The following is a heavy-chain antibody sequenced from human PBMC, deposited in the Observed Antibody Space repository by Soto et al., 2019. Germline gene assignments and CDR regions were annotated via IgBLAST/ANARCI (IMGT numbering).Heavy chain of an antibody. CDR1: GDSVSSNSAA. D-gene: IGHD6-13*01. CDR3: ARDRGESSSWYRAFDI. V-gene: IGHV6-1*01. CDR2: TYYRSKWYN. Sequence: KQSQTLSLTCAISGDSVSSNSAAWNWIRQSPSRGLEWLGRTYYRSKWYNDYAVSVKSRITINPDTSKNQFSLQLNSVTPEDTAVYYCARDRGESSSWYRAFDIWGQGTMVTVSS. J-gene: IGHJ3*02.